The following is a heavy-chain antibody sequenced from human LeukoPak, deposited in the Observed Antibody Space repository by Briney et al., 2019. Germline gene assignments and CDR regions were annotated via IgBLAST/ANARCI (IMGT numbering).Heavy chain of an antibody. CDR1: ADSASNFY. V-gene: IGHV4-59*08. J-gene: IGHJ6*02. CDR2: IHISGNT. Sequence: SETLSLTCAVSADSASNFYWSWIRQPPGKGLEWIGYIHISGNTNYNPSLKSRITISLDTSQNQFSLRLTSVTAADTAVYFCARHTERIALYLGVIPSALDVCGQGTTVTVSS. CDR3: ARHTERIALYLGVIPSALDV. D-gene: IGHD3-10*01.